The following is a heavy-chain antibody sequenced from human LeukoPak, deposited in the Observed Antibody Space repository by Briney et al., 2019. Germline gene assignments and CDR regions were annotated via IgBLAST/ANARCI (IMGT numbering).Heavy chain of an antibody. V-gene: IGHV4-34*01. CDR2: INHSGST. J-gene: IGHJ6*03. CDR1: GGSFSGYY. CDR3: ARPSSSWYNYYYYMDV. Sequence: SETLSLTCAVYGGSFSGYYWSWIRQPPGKGLEWIGEINHSGSTNYNPSLKSRVTISVDTSKNQFSLKLSSVTAADTAVYYCARPSSSWYNYYYYMDVWGKGTTVTVS. D-gene: IGHD6-13*01.